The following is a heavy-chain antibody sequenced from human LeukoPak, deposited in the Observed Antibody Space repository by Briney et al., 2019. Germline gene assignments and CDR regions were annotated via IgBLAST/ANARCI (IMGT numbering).Heavy chain of an antibody. D-gene: IGHD3-16*01. V-gene: IGHV3-66*01. Sequence: PGGSLRLSCAASGFTFSSYAMSWVRQAPGKGLEWVSVIYSGGSTHYADSVKGRFTISRDNSKKTLYIQMNSLRAEDTAVYYCARAWGPYPYFDYWGQGTLVTVSS. J-gene: IGHJ4*02. CDR3: ARAWGPYPYFDY. CDR2: IYSGGST. CDR1: GFTFSSYA.